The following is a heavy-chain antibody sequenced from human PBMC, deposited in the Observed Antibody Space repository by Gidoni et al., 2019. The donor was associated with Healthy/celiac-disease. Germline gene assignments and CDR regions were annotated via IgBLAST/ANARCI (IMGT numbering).Heavy chain of an antibody. V-gene: IGHV1-69*02. J-gene: IGHJ5*02. Sequence: QVQLVQSGAEVKKPGSSVKVSGKASVGTFSSYTISWVRQTPGQGLEWMGRIIPILGIANYEKKFQGRVTITADKSTSKAYMEMSSLRYEDTAVYYCARGRWGIVATIPPTGWFDPWGQGTLVTVSS. CDR2: IIPILGIA. CDR1: VGTFSSYT. CDR3: ARGRWGIVATIPPTGWFDP. D-gene: IGHD5-12*01.